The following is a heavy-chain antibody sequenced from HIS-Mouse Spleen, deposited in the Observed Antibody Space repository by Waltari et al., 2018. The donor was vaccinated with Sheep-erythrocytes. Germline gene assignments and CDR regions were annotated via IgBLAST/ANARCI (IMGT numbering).Heavy chain of an antibody. V-gene: IGHV3-21*01. CDR2: ISSSSSYI. D-gene: IGHD6-19*01. Sequence: EVQLVESGGGLVKPGGSLRLSCAASGFTFSNAWMSWVRQAPGKGLEWVSSISSSSSYIYYADSVKGRFTISSDNAKNSLYLQMNSLRAEDTAVYYCAGCIAVYGMDVWGQGTTVTVSS. CDR1: GFTFSNAW. CDR3: AGCIAVYGMDV. J-gene: IGHJ6*02.